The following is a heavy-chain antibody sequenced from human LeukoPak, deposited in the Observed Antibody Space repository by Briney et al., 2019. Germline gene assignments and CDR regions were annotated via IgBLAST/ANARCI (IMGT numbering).Heavy chain of an antibody. D-gene: IGHD6-13*01. J-gene: IGHJ5*02. CDR3: ARDGSSSWYLGFNWFDP. Sequence: ASVKVSCKASGYTFTGYYMHWVRQAPGQGLEWMGWINPNSGGTNYAQKFQGRVTMTRDTSISTAYMVLSRLRSDDTAVYYCARDGSSSWYLGFNWFDPWGQGTLVTVSS. V-gene: IGHV1-2*02. CDR2: INPNSGGT. CDR1: GYTFTGYY.